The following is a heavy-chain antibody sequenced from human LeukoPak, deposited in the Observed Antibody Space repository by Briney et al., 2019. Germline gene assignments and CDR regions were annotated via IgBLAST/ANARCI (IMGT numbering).Heavy chain of an antibody. Sequence: RPGGSLRLSCAAPGFTVSRNYMSWVRQAPGRGLEWVSIISGGDNTFYAASVRGRFTVSRDKSQNTLYLQMNSLRVEDTAVYYCASRDRGYYFGMDVWGQGTTVTVSS. D-gene: IGHD5-24*01. CDR2: ISGGDNT. CDR1: GFTVSRNY. J-gene: IGHJ6*02. CDR3: ASRDRGYYFGMDV. V-gene: IGHV3-53*01.